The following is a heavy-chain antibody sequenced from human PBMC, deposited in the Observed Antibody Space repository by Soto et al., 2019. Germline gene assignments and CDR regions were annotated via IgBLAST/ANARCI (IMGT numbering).Heavy chain of an antibody. J-gene: IGHJ3*02. CDR1: GGSISSGGYY. CDR2: IYYSGST. D-gene: IGHD3-10*01. CDR3: ARVEEGVPRVAQYAFDI. V-gene: IGHV4-31*03. Sequence: PSETLSLTCTVSGGSISSGGYYWSWIRQHPGKGLEWIGYIYYSGSTYYNPSLKSRVTISVDTSKNQFSLKLSSVTAADTAVYYCARVEEGVPRVAQYAFDIWGQGTMVTVSS.